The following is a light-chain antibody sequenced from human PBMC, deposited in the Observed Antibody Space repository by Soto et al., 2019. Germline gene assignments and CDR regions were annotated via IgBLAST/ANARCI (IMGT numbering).Light chain of an antibody. CDR2: DVS. V-gene: IGLV2-14*01. CDR3: SSYTSSSTVGVV. Sequence: QSALTQPASVSGSPGQSITISCTGTSSDVGGYNYVSWYQQHPGKAPKLMIYDVSNRPSGVSNRFSGFKSGNTASLTISGLQAEDEADYYCSSYTSSSTVGVVFGGGTKLTVL. J-gene: IGLJ2*01. CDR1: SSDVGGYNY.